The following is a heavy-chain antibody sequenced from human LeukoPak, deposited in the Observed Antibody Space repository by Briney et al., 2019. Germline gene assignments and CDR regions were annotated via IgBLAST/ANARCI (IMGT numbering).Heavy chain of an antibody. Sequence: SLRLSCAASGFTFDDYAMHWVRQAPGKGLEWVSGISWNSGSIGYADSVKGRFTISRDNAKNSLYLQMNSLRAEDTAVYYCAVGLLDYWGQGTLVTVSS. CDR2: ISWNSGSI. CDR3: AVGLLDY. J-gene: IGHJ4*02. V-gene: IGHV3-9*01. CDR1: GFTFDDYA. D-gene: IGHD1-7*01.